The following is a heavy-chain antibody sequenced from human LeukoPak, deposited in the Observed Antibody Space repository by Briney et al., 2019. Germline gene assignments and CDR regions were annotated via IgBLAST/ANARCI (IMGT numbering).Heavy chain of an antibody. CDR1: GGSISSYY. CDR2: IYTSGST. J-gene: IGHJ4*02. Sequence: SETLSLTCTVSGGSISSYYWSWIRQPAGKGLEWIGRIYTSGSTNYNPSLKSRVTMSVDTSKNQFSLKRSSVTAADTAVYYCARDGYYYGSGSPIDYWGQGTLVTVSS. V-gene: IGHV4-4*07. D-gene: IGHD3-10*01. CDR3: ARDGYYYGSGSPIDY.